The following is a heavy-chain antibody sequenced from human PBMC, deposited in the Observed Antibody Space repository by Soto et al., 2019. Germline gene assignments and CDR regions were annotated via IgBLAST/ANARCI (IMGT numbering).Heavy chain of an antibody. D-gene: IGHD3-10*01. V-gene: IGHV1-2*04. CDR2: INPNSGGT. CDR3: ARYHSITMVRGVTVGGMDV. Sequence: GASVKVSCKASGYTFTGYYMHWVRQAPGQGLEWMGWINPNSGGTNYAQKFQGWVTMTRDTSISTAYMELSRLRSDDTAVYYCARYHSITMVRGVTVGGMDVWGQGTTVTVSS. CDR1: GYTFTGYY. J-gene: IGHJ6*02.